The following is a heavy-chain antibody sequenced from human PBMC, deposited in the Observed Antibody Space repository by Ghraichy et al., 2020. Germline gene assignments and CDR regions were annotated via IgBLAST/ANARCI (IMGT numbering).Heavy chain of an antibody. CDR3: ATDFNNLSPGYFEK. J-gene: IGHJ1*01. CDR2: ISGSGYNT. Sequence: GGSLRLSCAASGFSFSSKGMAWVRQAPGRGLQWVSGISGSGYNTYYADSVKGRFTISRDNSKSTVSLQLNSLRAEDTAIYYCATDFNNLSPGYFEKWGQGTLVTVSS. CDR1: GFSFSSKG. V-gene: IGHV3-23*01.